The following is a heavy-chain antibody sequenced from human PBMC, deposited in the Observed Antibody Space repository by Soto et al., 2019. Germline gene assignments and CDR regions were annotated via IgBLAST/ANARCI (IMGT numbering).Heavy chain of an antibody. Sequence: PSETLSLTCAVSGGSISSSNWWSWVRQPPGKGLEWIGEIYHSGSTNYNPSLKSRVTISVDKSKNQFSLKLSSVTAADTAVYYCARVVQLIAEAENGEYYYYYGMDVWGQGTTVNVSS. CDR3: ARVVQLIAEAENGEYYYYYGMDV. D-gene: IGHD6-13*01. J-gene: IGHJ6*02. CDR1: GGSISSSNW. CDR2: IYHSGST. V-gene: IGHV4-4*02.